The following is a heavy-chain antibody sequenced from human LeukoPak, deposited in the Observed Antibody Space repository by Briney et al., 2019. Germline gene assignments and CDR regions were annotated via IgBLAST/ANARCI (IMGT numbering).Heavy chain of an antibody. Sequence: SETLSLTCTVSGGSISSYYWSWIRQPPGKGLEWIGYIYYSGSTNYNPSLKSRVTISVDTSKNQFSLKLSSVTAADTAVYYCARHGYYYGSGNYYYMDVWGKGTTVTISS. CDR1: GGSISSYY. J-gene: IGHJ6*03. V-gene: IGHV4-59*08. D-gene: IGHD3-10*01. CDR2: IYYSGST. CDR3: ARHGYYYGSGNYYYMDV.